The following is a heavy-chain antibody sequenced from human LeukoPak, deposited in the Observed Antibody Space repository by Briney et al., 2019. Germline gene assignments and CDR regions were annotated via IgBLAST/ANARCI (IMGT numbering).Heavy chain of an antibody. Sequence: GGSLRLSCAASGFTVSSNYMSWVRQTPGKGLEWVSVIYSGGSTYYADSVKGRFTISRDNSKNTLYLQMNSLRAEDTAVYYCARSPRRYYDSSGYYDYWGQGTLVTVSS. J-gene: IGHJ4*02. CDR2: IYSGGST. D-gene: IGHD3-22*01. V-gene: IGHV3-66*01. CDR1: GFTVSSNY. CDR3: ARSPRRYYDSSGYYDY.